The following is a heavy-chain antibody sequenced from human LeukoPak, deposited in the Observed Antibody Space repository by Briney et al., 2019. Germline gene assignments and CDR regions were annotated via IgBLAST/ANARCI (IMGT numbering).Heavy chain of an antibody. CDR2: IKGDGSST. CDR3: ARDRGYFYDQLDY. D-gene: IGHD2/OR15-2a*01. CDR1: GFTFSSNW. J-gene: IGHJ4*02. Sequence: PGGSLRLSCAASGFTFSSNWMHWVRQAPGKGLVWVSRIKGDGSSTSYADSVKGRFTISRDDARNSLYLQMNSLKDEDTAVYYCARDRGYFYDQLDYWGQGTLVTVSS. V-gene: IGHV3-74*01.